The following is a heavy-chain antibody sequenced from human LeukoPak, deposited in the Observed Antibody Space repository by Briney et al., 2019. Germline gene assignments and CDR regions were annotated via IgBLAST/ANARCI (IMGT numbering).Heavy chain of an antibody. CDR2: IYYNGNT. CDR1: GGSISSYY. J-gene: IGHJ4*02. CDR3: ARDPSSGWFAFNY. V-gene: IGHV4-59*01. D-gene: IGHD6-19*01. Sequence: SETLSLTCTVSGGSISSYYGSWIRQPPGKGLEWIGYIYYNGNTNYNPSLKSRVTMSVDTSKNQFSLKLSSVTAADTAVYYCARDPSSGWFAFNYWGQGTLVTVSS.